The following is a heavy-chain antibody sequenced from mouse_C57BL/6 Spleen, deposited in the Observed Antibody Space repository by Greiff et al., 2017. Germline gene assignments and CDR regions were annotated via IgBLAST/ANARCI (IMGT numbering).Heavy chain of an antibody. Sequence: QVQLKESGAELARPGASVKLSCKASGYTFTSYGISWVKQRTGQGLEWIGEIYPRSGNTYYNEKFKGKATLTADKSSSTAYMELRSLTSEDSAVYFCARYLFITTVVAPFDYWGQGTTLTVSS. D-gene: IGHD1-1*01. CDR1: GYTFTSYG. V-gene: IGHV1-81*01. CDR2: IYPRSGNT. J-gene: IGHJ2*01. CDR3: ARYLFITTVVAPFDY.